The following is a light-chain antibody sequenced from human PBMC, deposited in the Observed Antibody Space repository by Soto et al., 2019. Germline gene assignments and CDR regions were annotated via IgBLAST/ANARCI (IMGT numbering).Light chain of an antibody. Sequence: QSALTQPRSVSGSPGQSITISCTGTSGDVGAYNYVSWYQQHPGKAPKLIIYDVTKRPSGVPDRFSGSRSGNTASLTISGLQAEDEADYYCCSYAGSDTYVFGAGTKLTVL. CDR1: SGDVGAYNY. CDR3: CSYAGSDTYV. J-gene: IGLJ1*01. CDR2: DVT. V-gene: IGLV2-11*01.